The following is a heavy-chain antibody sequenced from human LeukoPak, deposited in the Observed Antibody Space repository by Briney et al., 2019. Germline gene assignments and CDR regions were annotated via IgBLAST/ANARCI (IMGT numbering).Heavy chain of an antibody. Sequence: GGSLRLSCAASGFTFDDYAMHWVWQAPGKGLEWVSGISWNSGSIGYADSVKGRFTISRDNAKNSLYLQMNSLRAEDTALYYCAKVMDCSSTSCRAPFDYWGQGTLVTVSS. CDR3: AKVMDCSSTSCRAPFDY. J-gene: IGHJ4*02. D-gene: IGHD2-2*01. V-gene: IGHV3-9*01. CDR2: ISWNSGSI. CDR1: GFTFDDYA.